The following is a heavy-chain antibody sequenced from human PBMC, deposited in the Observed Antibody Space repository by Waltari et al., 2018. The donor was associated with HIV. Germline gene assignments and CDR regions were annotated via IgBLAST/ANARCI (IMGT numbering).Heavy chain of an antibody. Sequence: VQLQESGPGLVKPSETLSLTCNVSSAAIKNDYWNWVRQPPGKELEWLGYISYRGSTKYGPLKSRVALSMVSSKNQFSLKLRSVTAADTAVYFCARGRRWLQFHGHYYFDYWGQGTLVTVSS. V-gene: IGHV4-59*01. J-gene: IGHJ4*02. CDR1: SAAIKNDY. CDR3: ARGRRWLQFHGHYYFDY. D-gene: IGHD3-10*01. CDR2: ISYRGST.